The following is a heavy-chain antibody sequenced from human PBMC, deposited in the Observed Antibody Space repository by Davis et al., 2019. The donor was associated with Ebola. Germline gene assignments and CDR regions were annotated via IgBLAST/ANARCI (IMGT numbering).Heavy chain of an antibody. CDR3: AKGEMAYHKWFDP. CDR2: IQYDGSNK. Sequence: PGGSLRLSCEASGFTFISYGMHWVRQAPGKGLEWVTFIQYDGSNKDYADSVKGRFSISRDNSKNTVYLQMNGLRAEDTAVYYCAKGEMAYHKWFDPWGQGTLVTVST. V-gene: IGHV3-30*02. J-gene: IGHJ5*02. CDR1: GFTFISYG. D-gene: IGHD2-21*01.